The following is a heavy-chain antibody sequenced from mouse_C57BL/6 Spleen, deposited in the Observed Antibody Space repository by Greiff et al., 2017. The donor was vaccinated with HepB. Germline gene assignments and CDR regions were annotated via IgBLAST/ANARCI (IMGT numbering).Heavy chain of an antibody. J-gene: IGHJ4*01. V-gene: IGHV10-1*01. D-gene: IGHD3-2*02. CDR3: VRWELRLYYYAMDY. CDR2: IRSKSNNYAT. CDR1: GFSFNTYA. Sequence: EVMLVESGGGLVQPKGSLKLSCAASGFSFNTYAMNWVCQAPGKGLEWVARIRSKSNNYATYYADSVKDRFTISRDDSESMLYLQMNNLKTEDTAMYYCVRWELRLYYYAMDYWGQGTSVTVSS.